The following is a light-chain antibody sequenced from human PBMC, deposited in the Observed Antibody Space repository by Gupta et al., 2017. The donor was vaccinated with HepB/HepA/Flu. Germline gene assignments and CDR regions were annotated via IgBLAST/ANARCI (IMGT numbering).Light chain of an antibody. CDR1: QSVLHSSNNKNY. J-gene: IGKJ3*01. V-gene: IGKV4-1*01. CDR2: WAS. Sequence: DIVMTQSPDSLAVSLGERATINCKSSQSVLHSSNNKNYLAWYQQKPGRPPKLLIYWASTRESGVPDRFSGSGSGTDFTLTISSLQAEDVAIYYCQQDDNNPLFTFGHGTKVDIK. CDR3: QQDDNNPLFT.